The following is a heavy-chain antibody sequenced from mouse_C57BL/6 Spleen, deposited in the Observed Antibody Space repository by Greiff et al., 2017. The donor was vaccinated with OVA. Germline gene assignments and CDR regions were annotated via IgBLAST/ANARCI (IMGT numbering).Heavy chain of an antibody. CDR3: ARENSYYSNNFDY. CDR1: GYTFTSYW. V-gene: IGHV1-52*01. J-gene: IGHJ2*01. Sequence: VQRVESGAELVRPGSSVKLSCKASGYTFTSYWMHWVKQRPIQGLEWIGNIDPSDSETHYNQKFKDKATLTVDKSSSTAYMQLSSLTSEDSAVYYCARENSYYSNNFDYWGQGTTLTVSS. CDR2: IDPSDSET. D-gene: IGHD2-5*01.